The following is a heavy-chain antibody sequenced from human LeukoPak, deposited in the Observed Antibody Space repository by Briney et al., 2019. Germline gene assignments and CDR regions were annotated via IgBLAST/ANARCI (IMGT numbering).Heavy chain of an antibody. Sequence: GRSLRLSCAASGFTFSNYWMSWVGQAPGKGLEWGASIKQDGSEKYYVYSVKGRFTISRDNAKNSLYLQINSLRAEDTAVYYCARDRSSGWYLTPGFDSWGQGTLVTVSS. D-gene: IGHD6-19*01. CDR3: ARDRSSGWYLTPGFDS. J-gene: IGHJ5*01. CDR1: GFTFSNYW. V-gene: IGHV3-7*04. CDR2: IKQDGSEK.